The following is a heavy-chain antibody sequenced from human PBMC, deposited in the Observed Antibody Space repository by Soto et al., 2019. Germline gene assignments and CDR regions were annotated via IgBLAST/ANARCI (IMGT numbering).Heavy chain of an antibody. J-gene: IGHJ6*02. V-gene: IGHV3-23*01. CDR1: GFTFSSYT. CDR3: ARDPPNDKTQLDYGMDV. CDR2: ISARGGST. Sequence: PGWSLRVSCAASGFTFSSYTMNWVRQAPGKGLEWVSLISARGGSTYYADSVKGRFTISRDNSKNTLYLQMNSLRAEDTGVYYCARDPPNDKTQLDYGMDVWGQGTAVTVSS. D-gene: IGHD2-2*01.